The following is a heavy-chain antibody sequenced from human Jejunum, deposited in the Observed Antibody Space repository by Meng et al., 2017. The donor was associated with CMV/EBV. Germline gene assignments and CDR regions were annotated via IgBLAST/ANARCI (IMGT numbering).Heavy chain of an antibody. V-gene: IGHV1-46*04. D-gene: IGHD3-22*01. J-gene: IGHJ5*02. Sequence: MHWVRQAPGQVLEGMRIINPSSGATTYARKLRGRITMTRAPSTSTFYMELSSLTSEDTAVYFCSRGPYYYEGSCYYGGQSNWFDPWGQGTQVTVSS. CDR2: INPSSGAT. CDR3: SRGPYYYEGSCYYGGQSNWFDP.